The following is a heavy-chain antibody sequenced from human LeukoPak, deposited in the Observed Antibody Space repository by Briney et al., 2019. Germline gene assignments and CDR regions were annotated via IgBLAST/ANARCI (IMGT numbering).Heavy chain of an antibody. D-gene: IGHD2-15*01. CDR1: GFTFSSYE. Sequence: PGGSLRLSCAASGFTFSSYEMSWVRQAPGKGLEWVANIKQDGSEKYYVDSVKGRFTISRDNAKNSLYLQMNSLRAEDTAVYYCARSGEIYCSGGSCYYYWGQGTLVTVSS. J-gene: IGHJ4*02. V-gene: IGHV3-7*01. CDR3: ARSGEIYCSGGSCYYY. CDR2: IKQDGSEK.